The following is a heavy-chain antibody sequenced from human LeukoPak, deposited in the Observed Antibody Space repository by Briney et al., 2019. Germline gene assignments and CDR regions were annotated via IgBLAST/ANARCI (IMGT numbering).Heavy chain of an antibody. CDR2: ISSSSSCI. Sequence: GSLRLSCAASGFTFSSYSMNWVRQAPGKGLEWVSSISSSSSCIYYADSVKGRFTISRGNAKNSLYLQMNSLRAEDTAVYYCARARVVVVATEFDYWGQGTLVTVSS. J-gene: IGHJ4*02. V-gene: IGHV3-21*01. CDR3: ARARVVVVATEFDY. D-gene: IGHD2-15*01. CDR1: GFTFSSYS.